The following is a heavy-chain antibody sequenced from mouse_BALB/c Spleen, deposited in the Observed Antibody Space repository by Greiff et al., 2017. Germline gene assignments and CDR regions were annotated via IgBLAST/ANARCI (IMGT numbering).Heavy chain of an antibody. CDR1: GFTFSSYG. CDR3: ARFDYRDYFDY. D-gene: IGHD2-14*01. J-gene: IGHJ2*01. CDR2: ISSGGSYT. V-gene: IGHV5-6*01. Sequence: VESGGDLVKPGGSLKLSCAASGFTFSSYGMSWVRQTPDKRLEWVATISSGGSYTYYPDSVKGRFTISRDNAKNTLYLQMSSLKSEDTAMYYCARFDYRDYFDYWGQGTTLTVSS.